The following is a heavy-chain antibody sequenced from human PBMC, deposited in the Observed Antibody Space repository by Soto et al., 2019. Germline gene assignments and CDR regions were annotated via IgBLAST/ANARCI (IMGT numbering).Heavy chain of an antibody. CDR3: ARDDAVAGTRYYYGMDV. Sequence: GGALRLPGAVSGFTFSSYSMKWVRQDPGKGLEWLSSISSSSTYIYYADSVKGRFTISIDNATNSLYLQINSLRAKDTAVYYCARDDAVAGTRYYYGMDVWGQGTTVTVSS. CDR1: GFTFSSYS. CDR2: ISSSSTYI. V-gene: IGHV3-21*01. D-gene: IGHD6-19*01. J-gene: IGHJ6*02.